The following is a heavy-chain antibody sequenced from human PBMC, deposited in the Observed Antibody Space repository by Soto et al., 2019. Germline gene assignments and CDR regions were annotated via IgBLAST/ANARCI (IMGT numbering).Heavy chain of an antibody. CDR3: ARRAVANSLDV. Sequence: QVQLQQWGAGLLKPSETLSLTCAVYGGSFSGYHWNWIRQTPGKGMEWIGEINHRGSTSYNPSLKSRVTISVGTSKNQFSLNVTSVTAADTAVYYCARRAVANSLDVWGQGTTVTVSS. J-gene: IGHJ6*02. V-gene: IGHV4-34*01. CDR2: INHRGST. CDR1: GGSFSGYH. D-gene: IGHD5-12*01.